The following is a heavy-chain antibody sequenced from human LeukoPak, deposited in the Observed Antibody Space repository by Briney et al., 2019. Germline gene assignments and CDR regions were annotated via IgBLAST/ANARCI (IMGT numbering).Heavy chain of an antibody. CDR2: INPNTGDT. CDR3: ARAGYSSSWRPYYFDY. J-gene: IGHJ4*02. Sequence: ASVKVSCKASGYTFIDYYIHWVRQAPGQGLEWMAWINPNTGDTKYAQKFQGWVTLTRDTPNSTVYMELSSLESDATAAYFCARAGYSSSWRPYYFDYWGQGTLVSVSS. CDR1: GYTFIDYY. D-gene: IGHD6-13*01. V-gene: IGHV1-2*04.